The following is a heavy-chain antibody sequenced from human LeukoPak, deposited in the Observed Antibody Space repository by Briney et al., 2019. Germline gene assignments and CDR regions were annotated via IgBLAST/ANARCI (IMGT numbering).Heavy chain of an antibody. D-gene: IGHD1-26*01. CDR1: GFTVSSNY. CDR2: IYSGGST. V-gene: IGHV3-53*01. CDR3: ARPVISSGSYFL. Sequence: GGSLRLSCAASGFTVSSNYMSWVRQAPGKGLEWVSVIYSGGSTYYADSVKGRFTISRDNSKNTLYLQMNSLRAEDTAVYYCARPVISSGSYFLWGQGTLDTVSS. J-gene: IGHJ4*02.